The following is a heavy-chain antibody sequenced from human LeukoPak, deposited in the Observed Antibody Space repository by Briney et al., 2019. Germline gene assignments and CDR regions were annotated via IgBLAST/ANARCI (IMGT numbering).Heavy chain of an antibody. CDR2: IHYSGST. Sequence: SETLSLTCTVSGGSLSSGDFYWGWIRQPPGKGLEWTGSIHYSGSTYHNPSLKSRVTLSVDTSKNQFSLKLSSVTAADTAVYYCARLKRDGYNRLLDWWGQGTLVTVSS. CDR3: ARLKRDGYNRLLDW. J-gene: IGHJ4*02. D-gene: IGHD5-24*01. CDR1: GGSLSSGDFY. V-gene: IGHV4-39*01.